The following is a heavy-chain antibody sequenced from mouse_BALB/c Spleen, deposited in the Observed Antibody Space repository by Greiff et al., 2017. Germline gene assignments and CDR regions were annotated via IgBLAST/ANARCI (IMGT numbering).Heavy chain of an antibody. D-gene: IGHD1-3*01. CDR3: ARQSGNTHYYAMDY. CDR1: GFTFSSYG. J-gene: IGHJ4*01. CDR2: ISSGGSYT. V-gene: IGHV5-6*01. Sequence: EVQVVESGGDLVKPGGSLKLSCAASGFTFSSYGMSWVRQTPDKRLEWVATISSGGSYTYYPDSVKGRFTISRDNAKNTLYLQMSSLKSEDTAMYYCARQSGNTHYYAMDYWGQGTSVTVSS.